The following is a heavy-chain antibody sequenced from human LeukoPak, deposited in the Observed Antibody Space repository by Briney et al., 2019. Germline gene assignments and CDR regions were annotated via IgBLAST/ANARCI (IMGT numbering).Heavy chain of an antibody. D-gene: IGHD3-3*01. Sequence: SETLSLTCTVSGGSISSYYWSWIRQPAGKGLEWIGRIYTSGSTNYNPSLKSRVTMSVDTSKNQFSLKLSSVTAADTAVYYCARDMGATYYDFWSGYSALFDYWGQGTLVTVSS. CDR3: ARDMGATYYDFWSGYSALFDY. V-gene: IGHV4-4*07. J-gene: IGHJ4*02. CDR2: IYTSGST. CDR1: GGSISSYY.